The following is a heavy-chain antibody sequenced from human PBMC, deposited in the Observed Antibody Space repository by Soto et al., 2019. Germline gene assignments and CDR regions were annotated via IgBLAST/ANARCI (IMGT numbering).Heavy chain of an antibody. D-gene: IGHD1-1*01. CDR2: IKTDGSDT. J-gene: IGHJ3*02. V-gene: IGHV3-74*01. CDR1: GFAFTNYW. CDR3: ARVRTSHWAYDI. Sequence: EVQLVESGGDLVQPGGSLRLSCAASGFAFTNYWMHWVRQSPGKGLLWVSRIKTDGSDTRYADSVAGRFTISRDNAKNTLYLRMKSLRDEDTAVYYCARVRTSHWAYDIWGQATMVIVSS.